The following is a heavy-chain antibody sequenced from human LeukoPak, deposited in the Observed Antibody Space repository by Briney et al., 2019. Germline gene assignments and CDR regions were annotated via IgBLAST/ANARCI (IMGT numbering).Heavy chain of an antibody. Sequence: GGSLRLSCAASEFTFSNAWMNWVRQGPGKGLEWVGRIKSKTDGGTTNYADPVEGRFTISRDDPKNTVYLQMNSLKNDDTAVYYCTSRYFDYWGQGTLVAVSS. J-gene: IGHJ4*02. CDR3: TSRYFDY. CDR2: IKSKTDGGTT. V-gene: IGHV3-15*01. CDR1: EFTFSNAW.